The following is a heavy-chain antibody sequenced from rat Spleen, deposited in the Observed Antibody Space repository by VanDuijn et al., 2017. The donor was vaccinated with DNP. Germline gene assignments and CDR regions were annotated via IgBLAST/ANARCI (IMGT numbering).Heavy chain of an antibody. Sequence: QVRLRESGPGLVQPSHTLSLTCTVTGFSLTEYNVHWVRQPPGKGLEWMGVIWNSGGTRYDSSLKSRLTITKDTSKSQVFLKMNSLQTGDAAMYFCARSLATVVPTGAMDAWGQGTSVTVSS. CDR3: ARSLATVVPTGAMDA. V-gene: IGHV2-41*01. CDR2: IWNSGGT. J-gene: IGHJ4*01. CDR1: GFSLTEYN. D-gene: IGHD1-3*01.